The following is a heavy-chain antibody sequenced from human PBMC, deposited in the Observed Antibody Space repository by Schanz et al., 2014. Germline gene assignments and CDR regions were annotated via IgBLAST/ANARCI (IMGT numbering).Heavy chain of an antibody. Sequence: DVQLLESGGGLVQPGGSLRLSCAASGFTFTNYAMSWVRHAPGKGLEWVSLISDSGDTAYYADSVKGRFTISRDNFKGALYLQMSSLRAEDTAVYYCAKSLESCPGGRCSRGYFDYWGQGTLVTVSS. CDR2: ISDSGDTA. CDR1: GFTFTNYA. V-gene: IGHV3-23*01. D-gene: IGHD2-8*02. J-gene: IGHJ4*02. CDR3: AKSLESCPGGRCSRGYFDY.